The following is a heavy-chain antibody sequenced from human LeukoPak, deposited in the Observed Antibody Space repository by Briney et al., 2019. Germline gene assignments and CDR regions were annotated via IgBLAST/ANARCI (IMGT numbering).Heavy chain of an antibody. J-gene: IGHJ6*03. Sequence: PGGSLRLSFAASGFTFSSYEMNWVRQAPGKGLEWVSYISSSGSTIYYADSVKGRFTISRDNAKNSLYLQMNSLRAEDTAVYYCARAMTTEAPYYMDVWGKGTTVTVSS. CDR1: GFTFSSYE. CDR3: ARAMTTEAPYYMDV. V-gene: IGHV3-48*03. CDR2: ISSSGSTI. D-gene: IGHD4-17*01.